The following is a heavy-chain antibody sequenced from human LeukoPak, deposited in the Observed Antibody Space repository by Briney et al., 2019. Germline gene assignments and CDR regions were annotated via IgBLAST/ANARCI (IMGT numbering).Heavy chain of an antibody. V-gene: IGHV4-59*12. D-gene: IGHD1-26*01. J-gene: IGHJ3*02. CDR1: GGSISSYY. CDR2: IYYSGST. Sequence: SETLSLTCTVSGGSISSYYWSWIRQPPGKGLEWIGYIYYSGSTNYNPSLKSRVTISVDTSKNQFSLKLSSVTAADTAVYYCARGATRMYPDAFDIWGQGTMVTVSS. CDR3: ARGATRMYPDAFDI.